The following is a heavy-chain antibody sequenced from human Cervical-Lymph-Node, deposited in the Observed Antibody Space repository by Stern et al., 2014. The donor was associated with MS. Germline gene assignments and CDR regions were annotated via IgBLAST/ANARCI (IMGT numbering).Heavy chain of an antibody. CDR2: ISGSGSTP. Sequence: EVQLVESGGGLVQPGGSLRLSCAASGFTFSSYAMSWVRQAPGKGLEWVSGISGSGSTPYYAESVEGRFTISRDKSKSTLYLQMNSLGAEDTAVYYCAKDDLGPGYWGQGTLVTVSS. J-gene: IGHJ4*02. CDR3: AKDDLGPGY. D-gene: IGHD3-16*01. CDR1: GFTFSSYA. V-gene: IGHV3-23*04.